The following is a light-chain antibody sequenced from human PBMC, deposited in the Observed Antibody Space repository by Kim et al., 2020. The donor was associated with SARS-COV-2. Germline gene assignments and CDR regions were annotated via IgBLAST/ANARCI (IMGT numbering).Light chain of an antibody. CDR1: SLRSYY. Sequence: GQTVRITCQRDSLRSYYASWYQQKPGQAPVLVIYGKNNRPSGIPDRFSGSSSGNTASLTITGAQAEDEADYYCNSRDSSGNHLEVFGGGTQLTIL. CDR3: NSRDSSGNHLEV. V-gene: IGLV3-19*01. J-gene: IGLJ3*02. CDR2: GKN.